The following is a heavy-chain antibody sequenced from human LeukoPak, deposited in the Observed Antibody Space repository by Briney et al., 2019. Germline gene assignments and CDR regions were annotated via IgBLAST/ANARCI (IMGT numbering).Heavy chain of an antibody. CDR2: IYHSGST. Sequence: SETLSLTCAVSGGSISSGGYSWSWIRQPPGKGLEWIGYIYHSGSTYYNPSLKSRVTISVDRSKNQFSLKLSSVIAADTAVYYCARGVVVPAAVSHYYYYVDVWGKGTTVTVSS. D-gene: IGHD2-2*01. CDR1: GGSISSGGYS. V-gene: IGHV4-30-2*01. CDR3: ARGVVVPAAVSHYYYYVDV. J-gene: IGHJ6*03.